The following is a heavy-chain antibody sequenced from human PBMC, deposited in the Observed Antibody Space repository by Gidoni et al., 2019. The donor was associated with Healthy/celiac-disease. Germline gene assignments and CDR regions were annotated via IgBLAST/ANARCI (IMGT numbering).Heavy chain of an antibody. J-gene: IGHJ5*02. CDR1: CSTFDAYG. V-gene: IGHV3-20*04. CDR2: SNWNGGST. Sequence: EVQLVESGGGVVRPGGHLRLSCAASCSTFDAYGMSWVRQAPGKGLEWVSGSNWNGGSTGYADSGKGRFTISRDNAKNSLYLQMNSLRAEDTALYYCARGYCSGGSCSGPDWFDPWGKGTLVTVSS. D-gene: IGHD2-15*01. CDR3: ARGYCSGGSCSGPDWFDP.